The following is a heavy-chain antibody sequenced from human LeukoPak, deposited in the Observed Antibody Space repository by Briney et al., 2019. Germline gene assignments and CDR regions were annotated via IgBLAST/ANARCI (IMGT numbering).Heavy chain of an antibody. CDR1: GFTFSSYG. V-gene: IGHV3-30*02. J-gene: IGHJ3*02. CDR3: ATSFGYSSSWPDAFDI. Sequence: PGGSLRLPCAASGFTFSSYGMHWVRQAPGKGLEWVAFIRYDGSNKYYADSVKGRFTISRDNSKNTLYLQMNSLRAEDTAVYYCATSFGYSSSWPDAFDIWGQGTMVTVSS. D-gene: IGHD6-13*01. CDR2: IRYDGSNK.